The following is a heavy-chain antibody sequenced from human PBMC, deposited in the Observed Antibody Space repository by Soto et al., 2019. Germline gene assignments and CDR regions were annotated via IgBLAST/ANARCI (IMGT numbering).Heavy chain of an antibody. D-gene: IGHD3-9*01. CDR1: GFTFSSYA. V-gene: IGHV3-23*01. Sequence: EVQMLESGGGLVQPGGSLRLSCAASGFTFSSYAISWVRQSPGKVLEWVSAMSGSGASTYYADSVKGRFTISRDNSKNTLYLQMNRLRAEDTAVYYCAHFDWFIDYWGQGTLVTVSS. CDR2: MSGSGAST. CDR3: AHFDWFIDY. J-gene: IGHJ4*02.